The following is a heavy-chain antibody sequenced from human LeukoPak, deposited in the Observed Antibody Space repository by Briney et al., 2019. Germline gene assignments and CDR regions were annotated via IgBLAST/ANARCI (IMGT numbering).Heavy chain of an antibody. J-gene: IGHJ4*02. CDR3: ARDLRATYFDY. CDR1: GFTFSSYS. D-gene: IGHD5-24*01. CDR2: ISSSSSYI. V-gene: IGHV3-21*01. Sequence: GGSLRLSCAASGFTFSSYSMNWVRQAPGKGLEWVSSISSSSSYIYYADSVKGRFTISRDNAKNSLYLQMNSLRAEDTAVYYCARDLRATYFDYWGQGTLVTVSS.